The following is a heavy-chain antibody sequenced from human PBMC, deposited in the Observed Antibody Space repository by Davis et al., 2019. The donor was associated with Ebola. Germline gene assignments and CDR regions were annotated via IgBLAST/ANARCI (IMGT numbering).Heavy chain of an antibody. D-gene: IGHD3-10*01. Sequence: GESLKISCAASGFTFSGSAMHWVRQASGKGLEWVGRIRSKANSYATAYAASVKGRFTISRDDSKNTAYLQMNSLTAEDTAVYYCAKIAGVSGFDDYWGQGTLVTVSS. J-gene: IGHJ4*02. CDR3: AKIAGVSGFDDY. V-gene: IGHV3-73*01. CDR2: IRSKANSYAT. CDR1: GFTFSGSA.